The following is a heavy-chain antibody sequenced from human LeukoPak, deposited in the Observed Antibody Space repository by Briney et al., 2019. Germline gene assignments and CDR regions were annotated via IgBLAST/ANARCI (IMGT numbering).Heavy chain of an antibody. CDR2: INPNSGGT. CDR1: GYTLTELS. CDR3: AIVGATVY. D-gene: IGHD1-26*01. Sequence: ASVKVSCKVSGYTLTELSMHWVRQAPGKGLEWMGWINPNSGGTNYAQKFQGRVTMTRDTSISTAYMELSRLRSDDTAVYYCAIVGATVYWGQGTLVTVSS. V-gene: IGHV1-2*02. J-gene: IGHJ4*02.